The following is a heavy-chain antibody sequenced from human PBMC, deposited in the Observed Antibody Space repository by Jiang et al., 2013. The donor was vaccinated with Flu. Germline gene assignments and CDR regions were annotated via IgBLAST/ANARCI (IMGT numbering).Heavy chain of an antibody. CDR1: GYTFTSYG. V-gene: IGHV1-18*01. D-gene: IGHD4-23*01. CDR3: ARVRLRPDYGGNPRRYYFDY. CDR2: ISAYNGNT. J-gene: IGHJ4*02. Sequence: GAEVKKPGASVKVSCKASGYTFTSYGISWVRQAPGQGLEWMGWISAYNGNTNYAQKLQGRVTMTTDTSTSTAYMELRSLRSDDTAVYYCARVRLRPDYGGNPRRYYFDYWGQGTLVTVSS.